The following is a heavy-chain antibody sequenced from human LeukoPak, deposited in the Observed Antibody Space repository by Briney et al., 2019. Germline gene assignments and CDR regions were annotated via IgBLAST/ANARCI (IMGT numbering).Heavy chain of an antibody. Sequence: ASVKVSCKASGYTFTSYGISWVRQAPGQGLEWMGWISAYNGNTNYAQKLQGRVTMTTDTSTSTAYMELRSLRSEDTAVYYCARELLRQRWFDPWGQGTLVTVSS. CDR2: ISAYNGNT. D-gene: IGHD3-16*01. J-gene: IGHJ5*02. CDR1: GYTFTSYG. CDR3: ARELLRQRWFDP. V-gene: IGHV1-18*01.